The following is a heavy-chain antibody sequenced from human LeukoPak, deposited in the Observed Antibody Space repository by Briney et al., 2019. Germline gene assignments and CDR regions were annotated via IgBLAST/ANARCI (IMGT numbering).Heavy chain of an antibody. CDR3: ARGGSGSFSFFDP. V-gene: IGHV4-59*12. D-gene: IGHD3-10*01. CDR2: IYHSGST. CDR1: GGSISSYY. J-gene: IGHJ5*02. Sequence: PETLSLTCTVSGGSISSYYWSWIRQPPGKGLEWIGYIYHSGSTYYNPSLKSRVTISVDRSKNQFSLKLSSVTAADTAVYYCARGGSGSFSFFDPWGQGTLVTVSS.